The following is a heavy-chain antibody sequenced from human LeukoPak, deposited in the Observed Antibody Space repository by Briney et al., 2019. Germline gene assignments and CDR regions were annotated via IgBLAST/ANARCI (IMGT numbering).Heavy chain of an antibody. CDR3: VRGGSSSGYDY. J-gene: IGHJ4*02. CDR2: ISTYNGNT. V-gene: IGHV1-18*01. D-gene: IGHD5-18*01. Sequence: GASVKVSCKASGYTFTSYDISWVRQAPGQGLEWMGWISTYNGNTHYAQKFQGRVTVTTDTSTSTAYMELRSLTSDDTAVYYCVRGGSSSGYDYWGQGTLVTVSS. CDR1: GYTFTSYD.